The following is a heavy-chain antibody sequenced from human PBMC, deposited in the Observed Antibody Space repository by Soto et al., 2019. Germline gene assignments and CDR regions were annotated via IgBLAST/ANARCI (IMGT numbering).Heavy chain of an antibody. CDR3: AKGSGSYYGYFDY. CDR2: TSYDGRNK. J-gene: IGHJ4*02. Sequence: QVQLVESGGGVVQPGRSLRLSCAASGFTLSSYGMHWVRQAPGKGLEWVAVTSYDGRNKDYADSVKGRFTISRDNSKNTLYLQMNSLRAEDTAVYYCAKGSGSYYGYFDYCGQGTLVTVSS. CDR1: GFTLSSYG. V-gene: IGHV3-30*18. D-gene: IGHD1-26*01.